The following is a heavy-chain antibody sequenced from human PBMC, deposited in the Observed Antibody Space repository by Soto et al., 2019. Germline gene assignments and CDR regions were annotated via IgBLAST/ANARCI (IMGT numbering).Heavy chain of an antibody. D-gene: IGHD5-12*01. CDR2: ISAYNGNT. J-gene: IGHJ4*02. V-gene: IGHV1-18*01. Sequence: ASVKVSCKASGYTFTSYGISWVRQAPGQGLEWMGWISAYNGNTNYAQKLQGRVTMTTDTSTSTAYMELRSLRSDDTAVYYCSRNLGGYSGYDHAFWGRGSPDIGSS. CDR3: SRNLGGYSGYDHAF. CDR1: GYTFTSYG.